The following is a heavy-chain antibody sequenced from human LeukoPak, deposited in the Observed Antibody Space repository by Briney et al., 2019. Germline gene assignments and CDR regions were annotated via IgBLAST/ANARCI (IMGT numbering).Heavy chain of an antibody. J-gene: IGHJ4*02. V-gene: IGHV3-23*01. Sequence: GGSLRLSCVASGFTFSDYAMSWVRQAPGKGLEWVSGISDSGGSTYYADSVKGRCTISRDNSKNTVSLQMNNLRAENTAVYFCARHDSFIPYWGQGTLVTVTS. D-gene: IGHD3-16*02. CDR3: ARHDSFIPY. CDR1: GFTFSDYA. CDR2: ISDSGGST.